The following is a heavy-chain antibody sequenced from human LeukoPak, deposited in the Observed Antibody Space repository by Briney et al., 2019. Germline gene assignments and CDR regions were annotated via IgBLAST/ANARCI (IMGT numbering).Heavy chain of an antibody. J-gene: IGHJ6*02. CDR1: GYTFTSYA. Sequence: GASVKVSCKASGYTFTSYAMHWVRQAPGQRLEWMGWINAGNGNTKYSQKFQGRVTITRDTSASTAYMELSSLRSEDTAVYYCAREEVECSSTSCYYYGMDVWGQGTTATVSS. CDR3: AREEVECSSTSCYYYGMDV. CDR2: INAGNGNT. V-gene: IGHV1-3*01. D-gene: IGHD2-2*01.